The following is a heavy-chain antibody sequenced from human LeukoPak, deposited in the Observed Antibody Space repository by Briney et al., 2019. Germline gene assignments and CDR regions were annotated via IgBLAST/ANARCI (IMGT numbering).Heavy chain of an antibody. CDR3: ARDWGLTGDFDP. V-gene: IGHV3-21*01. J-gene: IGHJ5*02. CDR1: GFTLRSYT. D-gene: IGHD7-27*01. CDR2: IGISSNKI. Sequence: GGSLRLSCAASGFTLRSYTMNWVRQAPGKGLEWVSSIGISSNKIYYADSVKGRFIISRDNAKNSVYLQMNSLRAEDTAVYYCARDWGLTGDFDPWGQGTLVTVSS.